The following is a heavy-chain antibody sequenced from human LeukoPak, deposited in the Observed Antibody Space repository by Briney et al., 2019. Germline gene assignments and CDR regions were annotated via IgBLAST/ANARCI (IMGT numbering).Heavy chain of an antibody. CDR3: ARGRDYGDNWFDP. D-gene: IGHD4/OR15-4a*01. CDR2: IYYSGSA. J-gene: IGHJ5*02. CDR1: GGSISSGDHY. V-gene: IGHV4-30-4*01. Sequence: SQTLSLTCTVSGGSISSGDHYWRWIRQPPGKGLEWIGYIYYSGSAYYNPSLKSRVTISVDTSKNQFSLKLSSVTAADTAVYYCARGRDYGDNWFDPWGQGTLVTVSS.